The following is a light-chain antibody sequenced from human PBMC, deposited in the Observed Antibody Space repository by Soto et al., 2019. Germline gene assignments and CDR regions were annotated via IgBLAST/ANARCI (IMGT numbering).Light chain of an antibody. CDR2: ENN. CDR1: SSNIGNNY. J-gene: IGLJ7*01. Sequence: QSVLTQPPSVSAAPGQTVTISCSGSSSNIGNNYVSWYQQLPGTAPKLLIYENNKRPSGIPDRFSGSKSGTSATLGITGLQTGAEADYYCGPWDSSLRAAVFGGDTQLTFL. CDR3: GPWDSSLRAAV. V-gene: IGLV1-51*02.